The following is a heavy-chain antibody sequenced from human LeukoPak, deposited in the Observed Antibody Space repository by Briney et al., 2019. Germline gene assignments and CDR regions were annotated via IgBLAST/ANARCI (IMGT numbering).Heavy chain of an antibody. CDR3: ARGFLGDYYGSGSYYVFDY. CDR2: IYTSGST. CDR1: GGSISSYY. J-gene: IGHJ4*02. V-gene: IGHV4-4*07. D-gene: IGHD3-10*01. Sequence: SQTLSLTCTVSGGSISSYYWSWIRQPAGKGLEWIGRIYTSGSTKYNSSLKSRVTMSVDTSKNQFSLKLSSVTAADTAVYYCARGFLGDYYGSGSYYVFDYWGQGTLVIVSS.